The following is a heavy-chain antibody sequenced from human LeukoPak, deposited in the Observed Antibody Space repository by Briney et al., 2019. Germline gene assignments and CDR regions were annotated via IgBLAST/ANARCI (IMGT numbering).Heavy chain of an antibody. CDR3: ARDLDNYASGSGY. Sequence: ASVKVSCKASGYIFTGYYLHWVRQAPGQGPEWMGWINPDSGATNYAEKLQGRATMTRDTSISTAYMELNRLRSDDTAVYYCARDLDNYASGSGYWGLGTLVTVSS. D-gene: IGHD3-10*01. CDR2: INPDSGAT. V-gene: IGHV1-2*02. CDR1: GYIFTGYY. J-gene: IGHJ4*02.